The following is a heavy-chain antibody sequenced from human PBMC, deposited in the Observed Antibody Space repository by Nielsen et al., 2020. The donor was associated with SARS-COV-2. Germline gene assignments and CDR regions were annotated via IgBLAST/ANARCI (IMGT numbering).Heavy chain of an antibody. CDR3: AREYDFWSGYYLYYYYYYMDV. V-gene: IGHV3-21*01. CDR2: ISSSSSYI. J-gene: IGHJ6*03. D-gene: IGHD3-3*01. Sequence: WIRQPPGKGLEWVSSISSSSSYIYYADSVKGQFTISRDNAKNSLYLQMNSLRAEDTTVYYCAREYDFWSGYYLYYYYYYMDVWGKGTTVTVSS.